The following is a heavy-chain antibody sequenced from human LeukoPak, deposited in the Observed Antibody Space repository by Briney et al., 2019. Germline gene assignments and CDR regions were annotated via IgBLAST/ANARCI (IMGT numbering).Heavy chain of an antibody. CDR3: ARGRSTSFFDY. CDR1: GYTFTSYG. CDR2: ISAYNGYT. J-gene: IGHJ4*02. V-gene: IGHV1-18*01. Sequence: ASVKVSCKASGYTFTSYGISWVRQAPGQGLEWMGWISAYNGYTNYAQNFQGRVTMTTDASTSTAYMELRSLRSDDTAVYYCARGRSTSFFDYWGQGTLVTVSS. D-gene: IGHD2-2*01.